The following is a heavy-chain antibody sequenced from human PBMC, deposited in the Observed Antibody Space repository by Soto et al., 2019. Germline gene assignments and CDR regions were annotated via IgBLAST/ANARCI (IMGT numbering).Heavy chain of an antibody. D-gene: IGHD6-19*01. CDR3: ARRETSSAEFQH. J-gene: IGHJ1*01. V-gene: IGHV4-59*01. CDR1: GGSISSYY. Sequence: SETLSLTCTVSGGSISSYYWSWIRQPPGKGLEWIGYIYYSGSTNYNPSLKSRVTISVDTSKNQFSLKLSSVTAADTAVYYCARRETSSAEFQHRGQGTLVTVSS. CDR2: IYYSGST.